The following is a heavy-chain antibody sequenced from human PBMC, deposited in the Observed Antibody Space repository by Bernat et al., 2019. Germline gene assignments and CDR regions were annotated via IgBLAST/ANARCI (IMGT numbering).Heavy chain of an antibody. CDR3: ARDIVVVPAATGLDY. D-gene: IGHD2-2*01. J-gene: IGHJ4*02. Sequence: QVQLVQSGAEVKKPGASVKVSCKASGYTFTSYYIHWVRQAPGQGLERMGIINPSGGRTTYAQKFQGRVTMTRDTSTSTVYMELSSLRSEDTAMYYCARDIVVVPAATGLDYWGRGTLVTVSS. CDR2: INPSGGRT. V-gene: IGHV1-46*01. CDR1: GYTFTSYY.